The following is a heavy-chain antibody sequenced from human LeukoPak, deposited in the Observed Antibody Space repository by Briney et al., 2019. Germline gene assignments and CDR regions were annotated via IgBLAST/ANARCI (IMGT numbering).Heavy chain of an antibody. CDR2: IRYDGSYK. D-gene: IGHD1-26*01. J-gene: IGHJ4*02. V-gene: IGHV3-30*02. CDR3: AKPTRGSGSFLIDF. Sequence: PGGSLRLSCAASGFTFSNYGMHWVRQAPGKGLEWVAVIRYDGSYKYYADSVKGRFTISRDNSKNTLYLQMNSLRAEDTAVYYCAKPTRGSGSFLIDFWGQGTLVTVSS. CDR1: GFTFSNYG.